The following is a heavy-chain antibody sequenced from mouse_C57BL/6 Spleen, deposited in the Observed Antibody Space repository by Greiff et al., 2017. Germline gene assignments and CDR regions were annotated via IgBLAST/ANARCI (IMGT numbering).Heavy chain of an antibody. CDR1: GYTFTSYW. J-gene: IGHJ4*01. Sequence: VQLQESGAELVRPGTSVKLSCKASGYTFTSYWMHWVKQRPGQGLEWIGVIDPSDSYTNYNQKFKGKATLTVDTSSSTAYMQLSSLTSEDSAVYYCARDYGSSYYAMDYWGQGTSVTVSS. V-gene: IGHV1-59*01. D-gene: IGHD1-1*01. CDR3: ARDYGSSYYAMDY. CDR2: IDPSDSYT.